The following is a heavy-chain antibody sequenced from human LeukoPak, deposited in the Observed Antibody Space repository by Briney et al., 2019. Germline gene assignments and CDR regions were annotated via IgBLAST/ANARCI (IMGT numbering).Heavy chain of an antibody. CDR1: GFTFSSYW. J-gene: IGHJ4*02. CDR2: INSDGSST. D-gene: IGHD3-22*01. Sequence: GGSLRLSCAASGFTFSSYWMHWVRQAPGKGLVWVSRINSDGSSTSYADSVKGRFTTSRDNAKNTLYLQMNSLRAEDTAVYYCAREGSYYYYDTSGYYCGLFDYWGQGTLVTVSS. CDR3: AREGSYYYYDTSGYYCGLFDY. V-gene: IGHV3-74*01.